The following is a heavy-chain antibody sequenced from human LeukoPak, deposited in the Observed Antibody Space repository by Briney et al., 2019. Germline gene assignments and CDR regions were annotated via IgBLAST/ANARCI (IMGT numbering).Heavy chain of an antibody. CDR3: ARLVVVVAATPLGYFDY. J-gene: IGHJ4*02. Sequence: ASVKVSCKASGDTFTNYGISWVRQAPGQGLEWMGWISSYNGNTEYAQSLQGRVTMTRDTSTSTAYMELRNLRPDDAAIYYCARLVVVVAATPLGYFDYWGQGTLVTVSS. CDR1: GDTFTNYG. V-gene: IGHV1-18*01. CDR2: ISSYNGNT. D-gene: IGHD2-15*01.